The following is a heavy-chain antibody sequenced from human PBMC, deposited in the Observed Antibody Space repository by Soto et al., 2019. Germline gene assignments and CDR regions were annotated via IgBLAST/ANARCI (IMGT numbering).Heavy chain of an antibody. J-gene: IGHJ6*02. CDR3: ARVSVRGRGPHYYYYYGMDV. CDR1: GGTFSSYA. V-gene: IGHV1-69*13. D-gene: IGHD3-10*01. CDR2: IIPIFGTA. Sequence: GASVKLSCKASGGTFSSYAISWLRQSPGQGLEWMGGIIPIFGTANYAQKFQGRVTITADESTSTAYMELSSLRSEDTGVYYCARVSVRGRGPHYYYYYGMDVWGQGTTVTVSS.